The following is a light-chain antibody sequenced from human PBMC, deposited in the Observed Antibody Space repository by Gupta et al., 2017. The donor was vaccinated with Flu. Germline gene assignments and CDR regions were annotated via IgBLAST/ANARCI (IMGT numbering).Light chain of an antibody. CDR3: QIWDSSRDHPVI. CDR2: DYG. CDR1: NIGGKG. J-gene: IGLJ2*01. Sequence: SYVLAQPPSVSVAPGQTASVTCGGNNIGGKGVQWYHQKPGQAPVLVVYDYGDRPSGIRERFSGSKFGDTATLTISRVEAGDEGDYFCQIWDSSRDHPVIFGGGTKLSVL. V-gene: IGLV3-21*02.